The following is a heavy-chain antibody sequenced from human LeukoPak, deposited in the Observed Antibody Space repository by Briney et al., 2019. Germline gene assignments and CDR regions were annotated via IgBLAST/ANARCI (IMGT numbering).Heavy chain of an antibody. J-gene: IGHJ4*02. CDR3: ARGGLYGYDVFDY. Sequence: GGSLRLSCAASGFTFSSYGMHWVRQAPGKGLEWVAVISYDGSNKYYADSVKGRFTISRDNSKNTLYLQMNSLRVEDTAVYHCARGGLYGYDVFDYWGQGTLVTVSS. V-gene: IGHV3-30*03. CDR2: ISYDGSNK. D-gene: IGHD5-12*01. CDR1: GFTFSSYG.